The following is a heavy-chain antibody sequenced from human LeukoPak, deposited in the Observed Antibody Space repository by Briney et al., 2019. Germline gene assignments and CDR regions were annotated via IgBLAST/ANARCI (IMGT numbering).Heavy chain of an antibody. CDR2: IIPIFGTA. J-gene: IGHJ4*02. Sequence: GASVKVSCKASGYTFTGYYVHWVRQAPGQGLEWMGGIIPIFGTANYAQKFQGRVTITADESTSTAYMELSSLRSEDTAVYYCATCARNFYCYRFDYWGQGTLVTVSS. D-gene: IGHD2-2*02. CDR1: GYTFTGYY. CDR3: ATCARNFYCYRFDY. V-gene: IGHV1-69*13.